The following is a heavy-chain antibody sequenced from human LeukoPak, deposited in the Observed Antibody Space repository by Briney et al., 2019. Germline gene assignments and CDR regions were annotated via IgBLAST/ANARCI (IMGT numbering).Heavy chain of an antibody. J-gene: IGHJ4*02. Sequence: GGSLRLSCAASGFTFDDYGMSWVRQAPGKGLEWVSGINWNGGSTGYADSVKGRFTISRDNAKNSLYLQMNSLRAEDTALYYCARGRIFGVVIQYYFDYWGQGTLVTVSS. CDR3: ARGRIFGVVIQYYFDY. CDR1: GFTFDDYG. CDR2: INWNGGST. V-gene: IGHV3-20*04. D-gene: IGHD3-3*01.